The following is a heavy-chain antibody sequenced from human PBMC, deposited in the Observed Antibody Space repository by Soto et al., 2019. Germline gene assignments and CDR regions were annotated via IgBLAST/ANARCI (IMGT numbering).Heavy chain of an antibody. D-gene: IGHD3-10*01. Sequence: SETLSLTCTVSGGSISSSSYYWGWIRQPPGKGLEWIGSIYYSGSTYYNPSLKSRVTISVDTSKNQFSLKLSSVTAADTAVYYCARHDYYGSGSSVDYWGQGTLVTVSS. CDR2: IYYSGST. V-gene: IGHV4-39*01. J-gene: IGHJ4*02. CDR1: GGSISSSSYY. CDR3: ARHDYYGSGSSVDY.